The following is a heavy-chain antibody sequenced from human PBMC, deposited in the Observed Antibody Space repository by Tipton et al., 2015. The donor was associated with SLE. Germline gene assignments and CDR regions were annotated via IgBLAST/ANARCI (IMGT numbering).Heavy chain of an antibody. CDR1: GFTFVTYD. D-gene: IGHD6-13*01. V-gene: IGHV3-48*03. Sequence: SLRLSWAASGFTFVTYDMHWVRQAPGKGLEWVSYISGTGNTIYYTDSVKGRFTISRDNAKNSLYLQMNSLRAEDSALYYCARGRLTGGIRDYLDYWGQGTLVTVSS. CDR2: ISGTGNTI. CDR3: ARGRLTGGIRDYLDY. J-gene: IGHJ4*02.